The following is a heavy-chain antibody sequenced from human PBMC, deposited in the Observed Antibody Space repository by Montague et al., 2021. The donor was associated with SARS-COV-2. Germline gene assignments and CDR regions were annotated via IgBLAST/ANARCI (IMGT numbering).Heavy chain of an antibody. V-gene: IGHV4-34*01. Sequence: SVTLSLTCAVYGGSFSDYHWTWIRQSPGGGLEWIGQINYGGSTKYNPSLRSRVTISIDTSKNQFSLKLTSVTAADTAVYYCARGAPGYWGQGTLVTVSS. CDR2: INYGGST. CDR1: GGSFSDYH. D-gene: IGHD1-1*01. CDR3: ARGAPGY. J-gene: IGHJ4*02.